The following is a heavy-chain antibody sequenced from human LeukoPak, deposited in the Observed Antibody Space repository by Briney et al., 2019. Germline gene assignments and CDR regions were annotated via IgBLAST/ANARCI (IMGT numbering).Heavy chain of an antibody. CDR1: GFTFSSYV. CDR2: ISYDGSNK. D-gene: IGHD2-15*01. V-gene: IGHV3-30*18. Sequence: GGSLRLSCAASGFTFSSYVMHWVRQAPGKGLEWVAVISYDGSNKYYADSVKGRFTISRGNSKNTLYLQMNSLRAEDTAVYYCAKDEYISSWYLDYWGQGTLVTVSS. CDR3: AKDEYISSWYLDY. J-gene: IGHJ4*02.